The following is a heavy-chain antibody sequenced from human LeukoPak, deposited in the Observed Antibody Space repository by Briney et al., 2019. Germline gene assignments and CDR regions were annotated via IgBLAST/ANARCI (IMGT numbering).Heavy chain of an antibody. CDR3: AKDIAPAVFYYMDV. CDR1: GFRFDGYA. J-gene: IGHJ6*03. V-gene: IGHV3-9*01. CDR2: ISWNSGTI. Sequence: GGSLRLSCAASGFRFDGYAMHWVRQAPGKGLEWVSGISWNSGTIAYADPVKGRFTISRDDAKNSLYLQMNSLRAEDTALYYCAKDIAPAVFYYMDVWGKGTTVIVSS.